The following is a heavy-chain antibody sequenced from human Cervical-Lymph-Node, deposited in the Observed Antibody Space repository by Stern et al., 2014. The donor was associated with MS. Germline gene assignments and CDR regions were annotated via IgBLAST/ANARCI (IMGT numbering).Heavy chain of an antibody. V-gene: IGHV3-33*05. CDR2: TSNDGTNK. CDR3: ARDKTGVDYYYGLDV. Sequence: VQLVQSGGGVVQPGRSLRLSCAASGFTFSSYGVPWVRQAPGKGLEWVAITSNDGTNKYYADSVKGRFTISRDNSKNTLYLQMNSLRAEDTAVYYCARDKTGVDYYYGLDVWGQGTTVTVSS. CDR1: GFTFSSYG. J-gene: IGHJ6*02. D-gene: IGHD1-14*01.